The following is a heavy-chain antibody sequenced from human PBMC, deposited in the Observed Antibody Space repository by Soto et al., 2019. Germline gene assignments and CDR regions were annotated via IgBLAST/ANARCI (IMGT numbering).Heavy chain of an antibody. J-gene: IGHJ6*03. CDR3: ARGTTVTPLRRRYYYYYMDV. Sequence: GASVKVSCKASGYTFTSYGISWVRQAPGQGLEWMGWISAYNGNTNYAQKLQGRVTMTTDTSTSTAYMELRSLRSDDTAVYYCARGTTVTPLRRRYYYYYMDVWGKGTTVTVSS. CDR2: ISAYNGNT. V-gene: IGHV1-18*01. D-gene: IGHD4-4*01. CDR1: GYTFTSYG.